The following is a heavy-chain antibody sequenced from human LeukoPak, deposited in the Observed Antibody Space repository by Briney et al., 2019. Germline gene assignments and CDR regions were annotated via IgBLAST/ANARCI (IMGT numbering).Heavy chain of an antibody. J-gene: IGHJ4*02. CDR2: ISGSGDNT. CDR1: GFTFSSYA. V-gene: IGHV3-23*01. Sequence: PGGSLRLSCTASGFTFSSYAMSWVRQAPGTGLEWVSSISGSGDNTYYADSVKDRFSISRDNSKTTVSLQMNSLRAEDTAVYYCAKGRGTAVTSAANYWGQGTLVTVSS. D-gene: IGHD4-17*01. CDR3: AKGRGTAVTSAANY.